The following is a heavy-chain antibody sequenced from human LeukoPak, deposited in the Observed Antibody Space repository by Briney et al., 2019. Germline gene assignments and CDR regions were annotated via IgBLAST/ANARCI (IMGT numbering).Heavy chain of an antibody. Sequence: PGESLRLSCAASGFTFSSYSMNWVRQAPGKGLEWVSSITSRSSSIYYADSVKGRFTISRDNAKNSLYLHMNSLRAEDTAVYYCARGESAAGDASEFAYWGQGILVTVSS. V-gene: IGHV3-21*01. CDR1: GFTFSSYS. D-gene: IGHD6-13*01. CDR2: ITSRSSSI. CDR3: ARGESAAGDASEFAY. J-gene: IGHJ4*02.